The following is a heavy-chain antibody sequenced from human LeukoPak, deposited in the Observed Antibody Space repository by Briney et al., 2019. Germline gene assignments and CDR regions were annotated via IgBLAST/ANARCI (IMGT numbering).Heavy chain of an antibody. CDR2: ISSSSSYI. Sequence: TGGSLRLSCAASGFTFSSYSMNWVRQAPGKGLEWVSSISSSSSYIYYGDSVKGRFTISRDNPRNSLFLQMNSLRAEDTAVYYCARGYSNYGYAFDIWGQGTMVTVPS. D-gene: IGHD4-11*01. CDR1: GFTFSSYS. V-gene: IGHV3-21*01. J-gene: IGHJ3*02. CDR3: ARGYSNYGYAFDI.